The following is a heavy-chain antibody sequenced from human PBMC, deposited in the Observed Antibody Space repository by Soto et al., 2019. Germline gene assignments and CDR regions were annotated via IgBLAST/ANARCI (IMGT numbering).Heavy chain of an antibody. CDR2: TSGNSGSI. CDR3: ANGGGSRGWYANWFGP. D-gene: IGHD6-19*01. Sequence: EVQLVESGGGLVQPGRSLRLSCAASGFTFDDYAMHRVRQAPGKGLEWVSGTSGNSGSIGYEDSVKGRFIISRDNAKNSMYLHMNSLREEDTALYYCANGGGSRGWYANWFGPWGQGTPVTVSS. V-gene: IGHV3-9*01. J-gene: IGHJ5*02. CDR1: GFTFDDYA.